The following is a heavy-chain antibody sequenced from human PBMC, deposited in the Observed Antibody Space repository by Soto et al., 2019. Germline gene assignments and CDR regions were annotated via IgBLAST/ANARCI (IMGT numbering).Heavy chain of an antibody. J-gene: IGHJ6*02. CDR2: IYYSGST. CDR3: ARHLGLSDFWSGYYHLEDYGMDV. Sequence: NPSETLSLTCTVSGGSISSSSYYWGWIRQPPGKGLEWIGSIYYSGSTYYNPSLKSRVTISVDTSKNQFSLKLSSVTAADTAVYYCARHLGLSDFWSGYYHLEDYGMDVWGQGTTVTVSS. V-gene: IGHV4-39*01. CDR1: GGSISSSSYY. D-gene: IGHD3-3*01.